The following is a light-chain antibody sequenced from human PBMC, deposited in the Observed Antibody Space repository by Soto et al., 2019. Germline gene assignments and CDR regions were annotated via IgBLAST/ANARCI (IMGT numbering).Light chain of an antibody. Sequence: EIVLTQSPGTLSLSPGERATLSCRASQSVSSSYLAWYQQKPGQAPRLLIYGASSRATGIPDRFSGSGSGTDFTLTIRRLQPEDFAMYFCQQYVSSPLTFGGGTKVEIK. J-gene: IGKJ4*01. CDR1: QSVSSSY. V-gene: IGKV3-20*01. CDR2: GAS. CDR3: QQYVSSPLT.